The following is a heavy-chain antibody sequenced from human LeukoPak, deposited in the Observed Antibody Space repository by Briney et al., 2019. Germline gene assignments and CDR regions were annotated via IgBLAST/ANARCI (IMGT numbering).Heavy chain of an antibody. CDR3: ARVGEYCSGGSCYYAFDI. CDR1: GFTFSSYS. CDR2: ISSSSSTI. Sequence: GGSLRLSCAASGFTFSSYSMNWVRQAPGKGLEWVSYISSSSSTIYYADSVKGRFTISRDNAKNSLYLQMNSLRAGDTAVYYCARVGEYCSGGSCYYAFDIWGQGTMVTVSS. V-gene: IGHV3-48*01. J-gene: IGHJ3*02. D-gene: IGHD2-15*01.